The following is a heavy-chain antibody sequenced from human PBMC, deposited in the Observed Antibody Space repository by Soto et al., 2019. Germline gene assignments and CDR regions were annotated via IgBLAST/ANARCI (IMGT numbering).Heavy chain of an antibody. CDR1: GYSFTSYW. Sequence: PGESLKISCKGSGYSFTSYWISWVRQMPGKGLEWMGRIDPSDSYTNYSPSFQGHVTISADKSTSTAYLQWSSLKASDTAMYYCARVSVGYFYYYYYGMDVWGQGTTVTVSS. J-gene: IGHJ6*02. V-gene: IGHV5-10-1*01. D-gene: IGHD3-22*01. CDR3: ARVSVGYFYYYYYGMDV. CDR2: IDPSDSYT.